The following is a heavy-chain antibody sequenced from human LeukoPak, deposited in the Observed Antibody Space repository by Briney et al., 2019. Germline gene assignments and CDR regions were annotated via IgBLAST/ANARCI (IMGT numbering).Heavy chain of an antibody. CDR2: INHSGST. V-gene: IGHV4-34*01. CDR1: GGSFSGYY. D-gene: IGHD3-10*01. CDR3: ARRGPYYYGSGSYKRNWFDP. J-gene: IGHJ5*02. Sequence: SETLSLTCAVYGGSFSGYYWSWIRQSPGKGLEWIGEINHSGSTNYNPSLKSRVTISVDTSKNQFSLKLSSVTAADTAVYYCARRGPYYYGSGSYKRNWFDPWGQGTLVTVSS.